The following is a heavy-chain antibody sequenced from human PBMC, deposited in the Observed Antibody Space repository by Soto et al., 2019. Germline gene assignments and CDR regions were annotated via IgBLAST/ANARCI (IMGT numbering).Heavy chain of an antibody. J-gene: IGHJ5*02. CDR1: GYTFTSDD. D-gene: IGHD6-13*01. CDR3: ASDIAAAATSSFDP. CDR2: MNPNSGNT. V-gene: IGHV1-8*01. Sequence: ASVNVSCKASGYTFTSDDINWVRQATGQGLGWMGWMNPNSGNTGYAQKFQGRVTMTRNTSISTAYMELSSLRSEDTAVYYCASDIAAAATSSFDPWGQGTLVTVS.